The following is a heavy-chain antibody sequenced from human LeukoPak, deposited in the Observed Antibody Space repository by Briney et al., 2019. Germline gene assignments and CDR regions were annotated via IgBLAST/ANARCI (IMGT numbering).Heavy chain of an antibody. CDR2: IKSETYGATT. CDR3: TTDFFQGGSDY. Sequence: NPGGSLRLSCVASGLTFSSAWMNWVRQAPEKGLEWVGRIKSETYGATTDYAAPVKGRFSISRDDSKNTLYLQMNGLKAEDTAIYFCTTDFFQGGSDYWGQGTLVTVSS. D-gene: IGHD3-10*01. CDR1: GLTFSSAW. J-gene: IGHJ4*02. V-gene: IGHV3-15*01.